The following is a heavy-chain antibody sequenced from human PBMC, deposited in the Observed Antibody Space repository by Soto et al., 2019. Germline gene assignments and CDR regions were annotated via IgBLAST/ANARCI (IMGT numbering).Heavy chain of an antibody. CDR1: GDSVSSNSAA. CDR2: TYYRSKWYN. J-gene: IGHJ4*02. V-gene: IGHV6-1*01. Sequence: SQTLSLTCASSGDSVSSNSAACNWIRQSPSRGLEWLGRTYYRSKWYNDYAVSVKSRITINPDTSKNQFSLQLNSVTPEDTAVYYCARAVSSWYDALFDYWGQGTLVTVSS. CDR3: ARAVSSWYDALFDY. D-gene: IGHD6-13*01.